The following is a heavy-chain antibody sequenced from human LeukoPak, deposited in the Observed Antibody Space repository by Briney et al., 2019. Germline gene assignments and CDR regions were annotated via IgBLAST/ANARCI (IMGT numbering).Heavy chain of an antibody. V-gene: IGHV4-39*01. CDR2: IYYSGST. CDR3: ASAAQTLGYCSGGSCYSSRPFDY. J-gene: IGHJ4*02. CDR1: GGSISSSSYY. Sequence: SETLSLTCTVSGGSISSSSYYWGWIRQHPGKGLEWIGSIYYSGSTYYNPSLKSRVTISVDTSKNQFSLKLSSVTAADTAVYYCASAAQTLGYCSGGSCYSSRPFDYWGQGTLVTVSS. D-gene: IGHD2-15*01.